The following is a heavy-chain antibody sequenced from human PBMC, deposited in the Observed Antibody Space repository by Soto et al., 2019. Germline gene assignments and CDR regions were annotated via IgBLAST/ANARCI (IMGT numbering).Heavy chain of an antibody. V-gene: IGHV4-59*01. CDR3: ARDRYTYAPGRWFDP. Sequence: PSETLSLTCTVSGGSISNYFWSWIRQPPGSGLDWIGYIYYNGDTRYNPSLGSRVTMSVDTSKNQFSLKLPSVTAADTAVYYCARDRYTYAPGRWFDPWGQGTLVTVSS. CDR2: IYYNGDT. D-gene: IGHD3-16*02. J-gene: IGHJ5*02. CDR1: GGSISNYF.